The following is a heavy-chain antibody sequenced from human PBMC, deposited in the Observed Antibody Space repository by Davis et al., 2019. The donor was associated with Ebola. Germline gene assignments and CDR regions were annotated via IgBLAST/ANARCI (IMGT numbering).Heavy chain of an antibody. CDR2: INPYNGGT. J-gene: IGHJ4*02. Sequence: ASVKFSCKTSGYTFTDYYLHWVRQAPGQGLEWMGWINPYNGGTNYAQKFQGRIAVTGDTSISTGYMELSSLQSDDTAVYYCAREYHGRQSFDYWGQGTLVTVSS. CDR3: AREYHGRQSFDY. D-gene: IGHD1-26*01. V-gene: IGHV1-2*02. CDR1: GYTFTDYY.